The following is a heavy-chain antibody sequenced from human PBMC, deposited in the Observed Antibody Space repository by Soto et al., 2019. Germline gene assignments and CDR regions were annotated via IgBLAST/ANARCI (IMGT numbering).Heavy chain of an antibody. CDR1: GGSISSGDYY. V-gene: IGHV4-31*03. D-gene: IGHD3-10*01. CDR3: ARQTTLILPLGVIITHGGLFDP. J-gene: IGHJ5*02. CDR2: IYSSGST. Sequence: SETLCLTCTVSGGSISSGDYYWSWIRQHPGKGLEWIGYIYSSGSTFYNPSLKSRVTISVDTSENQFSLKMTSVTAADTAVYYCARQTTLILPLGVIITHGGLFDPWGQGTPVTVSS.